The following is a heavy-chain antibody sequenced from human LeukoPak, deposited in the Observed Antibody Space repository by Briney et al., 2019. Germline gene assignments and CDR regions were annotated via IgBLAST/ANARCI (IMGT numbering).Heavy chain of an antibody. Sequence: PSETLSLTCAVYGGSFSGYYWGWIRQPPGKGLEWIGSIYHSGRTYYNPSLKSRVTISVDTSKNQFSLKLSSVTAADTAVYYCARDQEAYCSSTSCYEYYYYMDVWGKGTTVTISS. J-gene: IGHJ6*03. CDR2: IYHSGRT. CDR1: GGSFSGYY. CDR3: ARDQEAYCSSTSCYEYYYYMDV. D-gene: IGHD2-2*01. V-gene: IGHV4-38-2*02.